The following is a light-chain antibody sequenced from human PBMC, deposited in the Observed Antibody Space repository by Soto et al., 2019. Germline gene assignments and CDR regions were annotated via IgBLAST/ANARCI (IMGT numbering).Light chain of an antibody. CDR1: ETINNW. J-gene: IGKJ1*01. Sequence: DIQMTHSPSTLSPSVGDRVTMTSRASETINNWLAWYQQKPGKAPKLLIYKASTLEGGVPSRFSGSGSGTKFTLTIASLQPDDFATYYCQQYETFSGTFGPGTKVDIK. CDR3: QQYETFSGT. V-gene: IGKV1-5*03. CDR2: KAS.